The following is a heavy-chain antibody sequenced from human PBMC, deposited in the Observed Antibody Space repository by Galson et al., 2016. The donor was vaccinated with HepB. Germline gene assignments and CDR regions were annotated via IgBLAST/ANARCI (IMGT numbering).Heavy chain of an antibody. V-gene: IGHV3-53*04. Sequence: SLRLSCAASGFTVSSNYMSWVRQAPGKGLEWVSVIYAGGSTFYADSVKGRFTISRHNSKNMLYLQMNSLRTEDTAVYYCARDVALTNRPSGDYWGQGTLVTVSS. CDR3: ARDVALTNRPSGDY. J-gene: IGHJ4*02. D-gene: IGHD3-3*02. CDR1: GFTVSSNY. CDR2: IYAGGST.